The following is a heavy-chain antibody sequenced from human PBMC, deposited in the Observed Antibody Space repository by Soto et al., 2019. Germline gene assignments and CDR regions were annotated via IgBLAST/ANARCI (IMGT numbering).Heavy chain of an antibody. CDR2: ISGSGGST. CDR1: GFTFSNYA. Sequence: PGGSLRLSCAASGFTFSNYAMSWVRQAPGSGLEWVSSISGSGGSTFYTNSVKGRFTISRDNFRNTLYLQMNSLRVEDTAVYYCARPPPGVDTAMEARYWGQGTLVTVSS. V-gene: IGHV3-23*01. CDR3: ARPPPGVDTAMEARY. J-gene: IGHJ4*02. D-gene: IGHD5-18*01.